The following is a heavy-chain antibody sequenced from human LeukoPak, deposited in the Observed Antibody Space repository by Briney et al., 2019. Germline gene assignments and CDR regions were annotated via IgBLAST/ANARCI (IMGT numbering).Heavy chain of an antibody. CDR2: IWYDGSNK. CDR1: GLTFSNYW. D-gene: IGHD6-13*01. V-gene: IGHV3-33*08. CDR3: ARERLAAAGTFRYFDY. J-gene: IGHJ4*02. Sequence: PGGSLRLSCAASGLTFSNYWMDWVRQAPGKGLEWVAVIWYDGSNKYYADSVKGRFTISRDNSKNTLYLQMNSLRAEDTAVYYCARERLAAAGTFRYFDYWGQGTLVTVSS.